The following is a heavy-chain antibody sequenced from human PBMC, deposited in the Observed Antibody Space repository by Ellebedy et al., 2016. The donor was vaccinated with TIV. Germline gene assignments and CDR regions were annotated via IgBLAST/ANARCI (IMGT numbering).Heavy chain of an antibody. D-gene: IGHD4/OR15-4a*01. CDR2: ISVYNGNT. CDR3: ARLVYGDYLDY. CDR1: GYSFTSYG. V-gene: IGHV1-18*01. J-gene: IGHJ4*02. Sequence: ASVKVSXKASGYSFTSYGISWVRQAPGQGLEWMGWISVYNGNTNYAQKLKDRVTMTTDTSTSTANMELRSLRSDDTAVYYCARLVYGDYLDYWGQGTLVTVSS.